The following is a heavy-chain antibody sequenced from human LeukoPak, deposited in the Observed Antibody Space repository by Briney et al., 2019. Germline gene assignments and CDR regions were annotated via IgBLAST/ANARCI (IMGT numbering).Heavy chain of an antibody. J-gene: IGHJ4*02. CDR3: AIGASLAY. V-gene: IGHV3-7*01. CDR2: IKEDGSEK. Sequence: GGSLRLSCAASGFALSNSWMNWVRQAPGKGLEWVANIKEDGSEKYYVDSVKGRFSISRDNAKNSLYLQTNSLRAEDSAVYYCAIGASLAYWGQGTLVTVSS. CDR1: GFALSNSW. D-gene: IGHD6-13*01.